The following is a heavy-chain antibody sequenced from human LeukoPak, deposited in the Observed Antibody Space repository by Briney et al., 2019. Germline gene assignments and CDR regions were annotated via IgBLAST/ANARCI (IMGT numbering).Heavy chain of an antibody. Sequence: ASVKVSCKASGYTFTSYYMHLVRQAPGQGLEWMGIINPSGGSTSYAQKFQGRVTMTRDTSTSTVYMELSSLRSEDTAVYYCARDLWANYFDYWGQGTLVTVSS. V-gene: IGHV1-46*01. D-gene: IGHD3-10*01. CDR3: ARDLWANYFDY. J-gene: IGHJ4*02. CDR1: GYTFTSYY. CDR2: INPSGGST.